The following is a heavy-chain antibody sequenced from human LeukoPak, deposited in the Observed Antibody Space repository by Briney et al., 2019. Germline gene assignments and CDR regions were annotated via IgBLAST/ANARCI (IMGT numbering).Heavy chain of an antibody. CDR2: INGDRSST. V-gene: IGHV3-74*01. J-gene: IGHJ4*02. CDR3: ARDRGSTEFDY. Sequence: GGSLRLSCAASGFTFSSYGMSWVRQAPGKGLEWVSRINGDRSSTSYADSVKGRFTISRDNAKNTLYLQMNSLRAEDTAVYYCARDRGSTEFDYWGQGTLVTVSS. D-gene: IGHD1-26*01. CDR1: GFTFSSYG.